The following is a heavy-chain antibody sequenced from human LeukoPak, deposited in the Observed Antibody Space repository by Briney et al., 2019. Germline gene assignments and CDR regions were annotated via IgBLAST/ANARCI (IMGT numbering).Heavy chain of an antibody. Sequence: GGSLRLSCVASEFTFSNYWMSWVRQAPGKGLEWVVNIKGDGSEKKYVDSVEGRFTISRDNAKNSLYLQMNSLRAEDTALYYCARDWTDVNGVGRALDYWGQGTLVTVSS. CDR1: EFTFSNYW. CDR2: IKGDGSEK. V-gene: IGHV3-7*01. D-gene: IGHD3/OR15-3a*01. J-gene: IGHJ4*02. CDR3: ARDWTDVNGVGRALDY.